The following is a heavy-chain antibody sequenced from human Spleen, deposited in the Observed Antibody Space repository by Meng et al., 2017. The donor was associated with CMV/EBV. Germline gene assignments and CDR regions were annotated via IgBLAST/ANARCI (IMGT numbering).Heavy chain of an antibody. CDR2: ISGSAGTI. Sequence: GGSLRLSCAASGFTFSDYEMTWVRQAPGKGLEWVSYISGSAGTIDYADSVKGRFTISRDNSKNTVFLQMNSLRAEDTAVYYCARGGCGGDCYFWYFDLWGRGTLVTVPQ. CDR3: ARGGCGGDCYFWYFDL. V-gene: IGHV3-48*03. J-gene: IGHJ2*01. CDR1: GFTFSDYE. D-gene: IGHD2-21*01.